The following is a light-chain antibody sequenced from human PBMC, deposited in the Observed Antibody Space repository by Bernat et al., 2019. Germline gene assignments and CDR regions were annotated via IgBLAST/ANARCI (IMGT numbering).Light chain of an antibody. Sequence: DIQMTKSPSSLSASVGDRVTITCRASQSISTYLNWYQQKPGKAPNLLIYAASSLQSGVPSRFSGSGSGTDFTLTISSLQPEDFATYYCQQSYSAPFTFGPGTKVEIK. CDR1: QSISTY. V-gene: IGKV1-39*01. CDR3: QQSYSAPFT. CDR2: AAS. J-gene: IGKJ3*01.